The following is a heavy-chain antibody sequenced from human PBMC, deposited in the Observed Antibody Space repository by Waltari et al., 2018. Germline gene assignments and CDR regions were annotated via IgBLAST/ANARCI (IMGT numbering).Heavy chain of an antibody. Sequence: QVQLVQSGAEVKKPGASVKVSCKASGYTFTGYYMHWVRQAPGQGLEWMGWINPNSGGTNDAQKFQGRVTMTRDTSISTAYMELSRLRSDDTAVYYCARDGCGGECSPDYWGQGTLVTVSS. J-gene: IGHJ4*02. V-gene: IGHV1-2*02. D-gene: IGHD2-21*01. CDR3: ARDGCGGECSPDY. CDR1: GYTFTGYY. CDR2: INPNSGGT.